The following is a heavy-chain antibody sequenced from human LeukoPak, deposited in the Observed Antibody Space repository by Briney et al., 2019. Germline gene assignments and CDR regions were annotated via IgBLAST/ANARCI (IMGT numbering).Heavy chain of an antibody. D-gene: IGHD6-19*01. Sequence: SETLSLTCTVSGGSIRSYYWSWIRQPPGKGLEWIGYIYYSGSTNYNPSLKSRVTISVDTSKNQFSLKVSSVTAADTAVYYCARGGSGWLFDYWGQGILVTVSS. J-gene: IGHJ4*02. CDR1: GGSIRSYY. CDR2: IYYSGST. V-gene: IGHV4-59*01. CDR3: ARGGSGWLFDY.